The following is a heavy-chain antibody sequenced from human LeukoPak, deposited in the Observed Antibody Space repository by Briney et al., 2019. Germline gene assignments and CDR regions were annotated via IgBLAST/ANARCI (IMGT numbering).Heavy chain of an antibody. Sequence: GGSLRLSCAASGFTFSSHAMNWVRQVPGKGLVWVSTISAVGDGTHYADSVKGRFTISRDNSKNTLFLQLKSLRDGDTAVYFCARAFNGIDRSFDYGGQGTLVTVSS. CDR3: ARAFNGIDRSFDY. CDR1: GFTFSSHA. V-gene: IGHV3-23*01. CDR2: ISAVGDGT. J-gene: IGHJ4*02.